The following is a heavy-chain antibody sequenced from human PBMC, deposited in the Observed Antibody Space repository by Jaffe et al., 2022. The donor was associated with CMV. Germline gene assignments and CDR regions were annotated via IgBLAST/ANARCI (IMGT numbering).Heavy chain of an antibody. Sequence: QVQLQESGPGLVKPSETLSLTCTVSGGSISSYYWSWIRQPPGKGLEWIGYIYYSGSTNYNPSLKSRVTISVDTSKNQFSLKLSSVTAADTAVYYCARHGPYYDYVGWFDPWGQGTLVTVSS. CDR2: IYYSGST. D-gene: IGHD3-16*01. J-gene: IGHJ5*02. V-gene: IGHV4-59*08. CDR1: GGSISSYY. CDR3: ARHGPYYDYVGWFDP.